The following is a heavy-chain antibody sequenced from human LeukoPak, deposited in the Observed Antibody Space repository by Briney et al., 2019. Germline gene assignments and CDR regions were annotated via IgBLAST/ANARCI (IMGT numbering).Heavy chain of an antibody. CDR2: INPDSGGT. CDR3: ARDLGDTYGSVGDFDY. Sequence: ASVKVSCKASGYTFTGYYMHWVRQAPGQGLEWMGWINPDSGGTIYAQNFQGRVTMTRDTSISTAYMELSSLRSDDTAVYYCARDLGDTYGSVGDFDYWGQGALVTVFS. CDR1: GYTFTGYY. D-gene: IGHD3-10*01. V-gene: IGHV1-2*02. J-gene: IGHJ4*02.